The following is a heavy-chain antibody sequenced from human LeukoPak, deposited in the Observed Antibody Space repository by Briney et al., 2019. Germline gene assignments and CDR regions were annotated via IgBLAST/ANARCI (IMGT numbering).Heavy chain of an antibody. Sequence: TSQTLSLTCTVSGGSISSGDYYWSWIRQPPGKGLEWIGYIYYSGSTYYNPSLKSRVTISVDTSKNQFSLKLSSVTAADTAVYYCARGSVDIVATSGGGYYYYMDVWGKGTTVTVSS. D-gene: IGHD5-12*01. CDR1: GGSISSGDYY. V-gene: IGHV4-30-4*08. J-gene: IGHJ6*03. CDR3: ARGSVDIVATSGGGYYYYMDV. CDR2: IYYSGST.